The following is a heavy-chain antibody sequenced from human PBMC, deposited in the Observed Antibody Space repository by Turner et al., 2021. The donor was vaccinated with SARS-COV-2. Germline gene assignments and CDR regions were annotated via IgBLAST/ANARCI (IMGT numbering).Heavy chain of an antibody. Sequence: QVQLLQSGAEVKKPGASVKVSCKASGDTFTGYYMHWVRKAPGQGLEWMGRINPNSGGTNYAKKFQGWVTMTRDTSISTAYIELSRLRSDDTAVYYCAREDRGYSYGYGRFDPWGQGTLVTVSS. D-gene: IGHD5-18*01. CDR3: AREDRGYSYGYGRFDP. CDR1: GDTFTGYY. J-gene: IGHJ5*02. CDR2: INPNSGGT. V-gene: IGHV1-2*04.